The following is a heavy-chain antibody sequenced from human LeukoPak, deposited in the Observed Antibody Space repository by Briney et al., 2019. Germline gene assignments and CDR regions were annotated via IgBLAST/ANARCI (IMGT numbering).Heavy chain of an antibody. V-gene: IGHV3-23*01. D-gene: IGHD3-22*01. CDR3: ANSDSSYYYYYGMDV. CDR1: GFTFSSYA. J-gene: IGHJ6*02. CDR2: ISGSGGST. Sequence: PGGSLRLSCAASGFTFSSYAMSWVRQAPGKGLEWVSAISGSGGSTYYADSVKGRFTISSDNSNNTLYLQMNSLRAEDTAVYYCANSDSSYYYYYGMDVWGQGTTVTVSS.